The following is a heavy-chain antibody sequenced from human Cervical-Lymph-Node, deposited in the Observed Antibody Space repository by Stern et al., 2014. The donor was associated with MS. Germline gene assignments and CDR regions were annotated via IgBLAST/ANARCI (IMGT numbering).Heavy chain of an antibody. V-gene: IGHV4-59*01. CDR1: GGSIGSYY. D-gene: IGHD3-22*01. CDR2: IYYTGMT. Sequence: QVQLVESGPGLVKPSETLSLTCSVSGGSIGSYYWNWIRQPPGKGLEWIGYIYYTGMTKHNPSLKSRVTMSVDTSKNQFSLKLSSVTAADTAVYYCARVVNYDNTGYSDPYNYYGMDVWGQGATVIVS. CDR3: ARVVNYDNTGYSDPYNYYGMDV. J-gene: IGHJ6*02.